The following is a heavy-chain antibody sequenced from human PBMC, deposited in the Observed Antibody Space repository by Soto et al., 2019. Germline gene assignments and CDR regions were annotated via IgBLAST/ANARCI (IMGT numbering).Heavy chain of an antibody. D-gene: IGHD3-22*01. CDR3: ARDRDYYDSSGYYWFSYGMDV. CDR2: IYYSGST. Sequence: SETLSLTCTVSGGSVSSGSYYWSWIRQPPGKGLEWIGYIYYSGSTNYNPSLKSRVTISVDTSKNQFSLKLSSVTAADTAVYYCARDRDYYDSSGYYWFSYGMDVWGQGTTVTVS. J-gene: IGHJ6*02. V-gene: IGHV4-61*01. CDR1: GGSVSSGSYY.